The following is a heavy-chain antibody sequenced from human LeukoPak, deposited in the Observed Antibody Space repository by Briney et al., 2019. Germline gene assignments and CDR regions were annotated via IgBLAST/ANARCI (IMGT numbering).Heavy chain of an antibody. CDR1: GCSLSSYA. Sequence: PGGSLTLSCPASGCSLSSYAMSWVRQAPRRGLDWVAAISGSGGSTYYADSVKGRFTTSRDNSKNTRYVKMDSLRAEDTAVYYCAKASSGWYPLNAFDIWGQGTMVTVSS. CDR2: ISGSGGST. V-gene: IGHV3-23*01. D-gene: IGHD6-19*01. CDR3: AKASSGWYPLNAFDI. J-gene: IGHJ3*02.